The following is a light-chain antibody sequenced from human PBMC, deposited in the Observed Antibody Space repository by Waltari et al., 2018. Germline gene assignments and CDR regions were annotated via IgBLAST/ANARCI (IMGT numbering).Light chain of an antibody. CDR2: GAS. J-gene: IGKJ4*01. CDR3: QQSSSSLLT. CDR1: QSISNY. Sequence: DIQITQSPSLLAASVGDRVTITCRASQSISNYLNWYQQKPGKAPKPLIYGASNLQRGVPSRFSGSGSGADFTLTISSLQPEDFSTYFCQQSSSSLLTFCGGTKVEIK. V-gene: IGKV1-39*01.